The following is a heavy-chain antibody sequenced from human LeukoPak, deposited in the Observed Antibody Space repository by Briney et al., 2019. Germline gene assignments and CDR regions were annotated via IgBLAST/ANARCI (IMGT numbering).Heavy chain of an antibody. CDR1: GFTFSIHG. D-gene: IGHD3-10*01. CDR2: ISSSSSYI. Sequence: GGSLRLSCAASGFTFSIHGMNWVRQAPGKGLEWVSSISSSSSYIYYADSVKGRFTISRDNAKNSLYLQMNSLRAEDTAVYYCARDRSSAFDYWGQGTLVTVSS. CDR3: ARDRSSAFDY. J-gene: IGHJ4*02. V-gene: IGHV3-21*01.